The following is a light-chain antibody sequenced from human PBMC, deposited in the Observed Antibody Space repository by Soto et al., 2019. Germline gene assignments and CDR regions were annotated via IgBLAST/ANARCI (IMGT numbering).Light chain of an antibody. CDR2: VNN. CDR3: QSYDSSLSGVL. J-gene: IGLJ2*01. V-gene: IGLV1-40*01. Sequence: QPVLTQPPSVSGAPGQRVTISCTGSSSNIGAGYDVHWYQQLPGTAPKLLIYVNNNRPSGVPDRFSGSKSGTSASLAITGLQAEDEADYYCQSYDSSLSGVLFGGGTKLTVL. CDR1: SSNIGAGYD.